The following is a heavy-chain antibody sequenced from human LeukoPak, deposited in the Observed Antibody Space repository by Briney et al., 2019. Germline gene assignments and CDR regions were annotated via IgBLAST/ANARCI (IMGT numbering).Heavy chain of an antibody. J-gene: IGHJ4*02. Sequence: SETLSLTCTVSGGSISSSSYYRGWIRQPPGKGLEWIGSIYYSGSTYYNPSLKSRVTISVDTSKNQFSLKLSSVTAADTAVYYCARLSHDSRWYFDYWGQGTLVTVSS. CDR3: ARLSHDSRWYFDY. CDR2: IYYSGST. D-gene: IGHD4-23*01. V-gene: IGHV4-39*01. CDR1: GGSISSSSYY.